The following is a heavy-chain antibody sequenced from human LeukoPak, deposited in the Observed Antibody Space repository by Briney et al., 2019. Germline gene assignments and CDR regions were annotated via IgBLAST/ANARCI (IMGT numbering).Heavy chain of an antibody. CDR2: IDTITGNP. CDR3: ARKSMVQHMDV. Sequence: ASVKVSCKASGYTFTRDARNWVRQAPGQGLEYMGWIDTITGNPTYAQGFTGRFVFSLDTSVSTAYLQISSLKAEDSAVYYCARKSMVQHMDVWGKGTTVTVSS. V-gene: IGHV7-4-1*02. CDR1: GYTFTRDA. D-gene: IGHD3-10*01. J-gene: IGHJ6*03.